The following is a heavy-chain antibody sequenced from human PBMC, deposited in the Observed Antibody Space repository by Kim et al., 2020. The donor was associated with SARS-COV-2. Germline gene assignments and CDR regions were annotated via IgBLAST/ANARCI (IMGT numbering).Heavy chain of an antibody. CDR2: IWYDGSNK. CDR3: ARSIIVATSNFDY. Sequence: GGSLRLSCAASGFTFSSYGMHWVRQAPGKGLEWVAVIWYDGSNKYYADSVKGRFTISRDNSKNTLYLQMNSLRAEDTAVYYCARSIIVATSNFDYWGQGTLVTVSS. J-gene: IGHJ4*02. V-gene: IGHV3-33*01. CDR1: GFTFSSYG. D-gene: IGHD5-12*01.